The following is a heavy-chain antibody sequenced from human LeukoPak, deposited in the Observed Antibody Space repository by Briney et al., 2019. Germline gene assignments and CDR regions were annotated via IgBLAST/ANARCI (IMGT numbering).Heavy chain of an antibody. D-gene: IGHD3-22*01. Sequence: PSETLSLTCTVSGGSISSHYWSWIRQPPGKGLEWIGYIYYSGSTNYNPSLKSRVTISVDTSKNQFSLKLSSVTAADTAVYYCARARESSGYYSYYYYYYMDVWGKGTTVTISS. J-gene: IGHJ6*03. CDR1: GGSISSHY. CDR3: ARARESSGYYSYYYYYYMDV. V-gene: IGHV4-59*11. CDR2: IYYSGST.